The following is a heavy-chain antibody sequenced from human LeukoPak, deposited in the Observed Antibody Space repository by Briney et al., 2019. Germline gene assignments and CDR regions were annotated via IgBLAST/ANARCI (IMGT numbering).Heavy chain of an antibody. Sequence: ASVKVSCKASGYTFTSYGISWARQAPGQGLEWMGWISAYNGNTNYAQKLQGRVTMTTDTSTSTAYMELRSLRSDDTAVYYCARDDYYDSSGSLDLWGRGTLVTVSS. D-gene: IGHD3-22*01. J-gene: IGHJ2*01. CDR3: ARDDYYDSSGSLDL. CDR1: GYTFTSYG. V-gene: IGHV1-18*01. CDR2: ISAYNGNT.